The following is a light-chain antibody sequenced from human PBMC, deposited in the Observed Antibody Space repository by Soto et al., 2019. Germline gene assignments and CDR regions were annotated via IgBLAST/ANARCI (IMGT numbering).Light chain of an antibody. CDR1: QGISSY. CDR2: AAS. Sequence: IQLTQSPASLSASVGDRVTITCRASQGISSYLAWYQQKPGKAPKLLIYAASTLQSGVPSRFSGSGSGTDFTLTISSLQPEAFATYYCQQLNSYPPNTFGQGTKLEIK. CDR3: QQLNSYPPNT. J-gene: IGKJ2*01. V-gene: IGKV1-9*01.